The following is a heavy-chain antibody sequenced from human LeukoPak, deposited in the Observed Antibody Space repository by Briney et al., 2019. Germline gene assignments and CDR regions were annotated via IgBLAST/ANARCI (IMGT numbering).Heavy chain of an antibody. D-gene: IGHD3-22*01. J-gene: IGHJ3*01. CDR2: IRYDGSNK. Sequence: GGSLRLSCAASGFIFNTYVMHWVRQAPGKGLEWLAFIRYDGSNKNYADSVKGRFTISRDNTENSLYLQMNSLRAEDTAVYYCAKDLIVWGQGTMVTVSS. CDR3: AKDLIV. CDR1: GFIFNTYV. V-gene: IGHV3-30*02.